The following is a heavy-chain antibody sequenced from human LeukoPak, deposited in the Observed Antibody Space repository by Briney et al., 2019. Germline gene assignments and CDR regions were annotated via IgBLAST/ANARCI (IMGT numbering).Heavy chain of an antibody. Sequence: GGSLRLSCAASGFTLSSSEVNWVRQAPGKGLEWVSYISGSGSTIYYADSVTGRFTSSRDNAKNSLYLQMNSLRAEDTAVYYCVGRSSSSIFDYWGQGTLVTVSS. V-gene: IGHV3-48*03. CDR2: ISGSGSTI. CDR1: GFTLSSSE. J-gene: IGHJ4*02. CDR3: VGRSSSSIFDY. D-gene: IGHD6-6*01.